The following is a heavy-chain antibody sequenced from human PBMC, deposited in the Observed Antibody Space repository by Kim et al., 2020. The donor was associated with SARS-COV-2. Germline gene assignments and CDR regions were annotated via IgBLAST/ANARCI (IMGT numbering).Heavy chain of an antibody. D-gene: IGHD3-10*01. Sequence: SETLSLTCTVSGGSISSGGYYWSWIRQHPGKGLEWIGYIYYSGSTYYNPSLKSRITISVDTSKNQFSLKLSSVTAADTAVYYCARALVSWGVIIRHFDYWGQGTLVTLSS. V-gene: IGHV4-31*03. CDR2: IYYSGST. CDR1: GGSISSGGYY. J-gene: IGHJ4*02. CDR3: ARALVSWGVIIRHFDY.